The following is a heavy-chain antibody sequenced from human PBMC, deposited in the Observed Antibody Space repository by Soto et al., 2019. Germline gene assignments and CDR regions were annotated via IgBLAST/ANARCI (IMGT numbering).Heavy chain of an antibody. CDR1: GGTFSSYA. V-gene: IGHV1-69*01. CDR3: ARVPEEYSSSWGKDRYYYYYYGMDV. D-gene: IGHD6-13*01. Sequence: ASVKVSCKASGGTFSSYAISWVRQAPGQGLEWMGGIIPIFGTANYAQKFQGRVTITADESTSTAYMELSSLRSEDTAVYYCARVPEEYSSSWGKDRYYYYYYGMDVWGQGTTVTVSS. CDR2: IIPIFGTA. J-gene: IGHJ6*02.